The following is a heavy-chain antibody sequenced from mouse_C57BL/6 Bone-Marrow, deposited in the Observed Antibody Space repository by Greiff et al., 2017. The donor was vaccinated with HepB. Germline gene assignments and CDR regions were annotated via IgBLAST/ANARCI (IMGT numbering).Heavy chain of an antibody. J-gene: IGHJ4*01. CDR2: ISNGGGST. CDR1: GFTFSDYY. V-gene: IGHV5-12*01. D-gene: IGHD2-4*01. CDR3: ARIYYDYDVAMGY. Sequence: EVKLQESGGGLVQPGGSLKLSCAASGFTFSDYYMYWVRQTPEKRLEWVAYISNGGGSTYYPDTVKGRFTISRDNAKNTLYLQMSRLKSEDTAMYYCARIYYDYDVAMGYWGQGTSVTVSS.